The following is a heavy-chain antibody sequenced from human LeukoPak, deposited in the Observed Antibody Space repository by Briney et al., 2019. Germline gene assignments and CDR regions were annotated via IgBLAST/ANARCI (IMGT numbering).Heavy chain of an antibody. J-gene: IGHJ4*02. V-gene: IGHV1-2*02. D-gene: IGHD1-26*01. CDR1: GSTFSRYY. CDR3: ARGGVGATTY. CDR2: INPNSGGT. Sequence: ASVKVSCHASGSTFSRYYMHWVRQAPGQGLEWMGWINPNSGGTNYAQKFQGRVTMTRDTSISTASMELSRLTPDDTAVYYCARGGVGATTYWGQGTLVTVSS.